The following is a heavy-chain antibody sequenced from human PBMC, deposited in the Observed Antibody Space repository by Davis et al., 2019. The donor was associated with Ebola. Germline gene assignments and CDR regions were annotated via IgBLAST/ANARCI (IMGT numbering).Heavy chain of an antibody. J-gene: IGHJ6*04. D-gene: IGHD5-18*01. CDR1: GGSFSGYY. CDR2: INHIGST. V-gene: IGHV4-34*01. CDR3: ARIPVINSPALGYGLDV. Sequence: MPSETLSLTCAVYGGSFSGYYWSWIRQLPGKGLEWFREINHIGSTKYNPSLKSPVTISVDTSKNQFSLKLNSVTAADTAVYFCARIPVINSPALGYGLDVWGKGTTVTVSS.